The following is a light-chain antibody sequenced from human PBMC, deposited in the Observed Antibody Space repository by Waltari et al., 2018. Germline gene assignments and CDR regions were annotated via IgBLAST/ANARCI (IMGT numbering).Light chain of an antibody. CDR3: GTWDSSLDEFV. V-gene: IGLV1-51*01. CDR2: DNE. J-gene: IGLJ2*01. CDR1: SSHLGSHY. Sequence: QSVFTPPPSVSATPGQKVPISSSGPSSHLGSHYVSWYQQVPGPAPKLVISDNEKRPSGVPDRFSGSKSGTSGTLGITGLQTGDEADYYCGTWDSSLDEFVFGGGTKLTVL.